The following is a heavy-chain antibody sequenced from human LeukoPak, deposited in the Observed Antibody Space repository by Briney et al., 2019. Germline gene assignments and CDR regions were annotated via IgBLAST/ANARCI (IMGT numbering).Heavy chain of an antibody. D-gene: IGHD1-26*01. V-gene: IGHV3-74*01. CDR3: ARELNSGSYWRGFRLGAFDI. CDR1: GFTFSSYW. Sequence: GGSLRLSCAASGFTFSSYWMHWVRQAPGKGLVWVSRINSDGSSTSYADSVKGRFTISRDNAKNTLYLQMNSLRAEDTAVYYCARELNSGSYWRGFRLGAFDIWGQGTMVTVSS. CDR2: INSDGSST. J-gene: IGHJ3*02.